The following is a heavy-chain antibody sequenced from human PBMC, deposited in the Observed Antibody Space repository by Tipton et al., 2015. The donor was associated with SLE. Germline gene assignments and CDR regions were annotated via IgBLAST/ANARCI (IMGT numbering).Heavy chain of an antibody. J-gene: IGHJ6*03. V-gene: IGHV3-20*04. CDR1: GFTFDDHG. D-gene: IGHD6-6*01. CDR3: ARDSSPPYYYYYMDV. CDR2: ISWNGGRT. Sequence: SLRLSCAASGFTFDDHGLSWVRQAPGKGLEWVSGISWNGGRTGYTDSVKGRFTVSRDNAKNSLSLQMNSLRAEDTAVYYCARDSSPPYYYYYMDVWGTGTTVTVSS.